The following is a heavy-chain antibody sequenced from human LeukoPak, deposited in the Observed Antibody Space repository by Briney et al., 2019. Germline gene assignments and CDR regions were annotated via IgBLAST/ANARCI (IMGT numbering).Heavy chain of an antibody. V-gene: IGHV3-30*02. J-gene: IGHJ6*03. CDR3: AKEGVYYYYYMDV. Sequence: GGSLRLSCAASGFTFSSYGMHWVRQAPGKGLEWVAFIRYDGSNKYYADSVKGRFTISRDNSKNTLYLQMNSLRAEDTAVYYCAKEGVYYYYYMDVWGKGTTVTVSS. CDR1: GFTFSSYG. CDR2: IRYDGSNK. D-gene: IGHD3-10*01.